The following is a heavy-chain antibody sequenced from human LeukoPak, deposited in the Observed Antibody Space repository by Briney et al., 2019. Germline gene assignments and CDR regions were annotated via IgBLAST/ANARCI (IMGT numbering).Heavy chain of an antibody. CDR3: ARDMTGSGWNDAFDI. Sequence: SQTLSLTCSVSGGSIRGESYYWSWIRQPAGKGLEWIGRIYSSGSSKFNPSLKSRVTISIDTSKNQFSLNLSSVTAADTAVYYCARDMTGSGWNDAFDIWGQGTMVTVSS. CDR1: GGSIRGESYY. D-gene: IGHD6-19*01. CDR2: IYSSGSS. V-gene: IGHV4-61*02. J-gene: IGHJ3*02.